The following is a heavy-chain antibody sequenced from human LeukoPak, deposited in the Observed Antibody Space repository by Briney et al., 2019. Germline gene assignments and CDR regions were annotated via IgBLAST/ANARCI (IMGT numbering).Heavy chain of an antibody. CDR1: GGSISSGSYY. J-gene: IGHJ4*02. V-gene: IGHV4-61*02. Sequence: SETLSLTSTVSGGSISSGSYYWSWIRQPAGKGLEWIGRIYTSGSTNYNPSLKSRVTISVDTSKNQFSLKLSSVTAADTAVYYCARENIVLMVYASKGLERYFDYWGQGTLVTVSS. D-gene: IGHD2-8*01. CDR2: IYTSGST. CDR3: ARENIVLMVYASKGLERYFDY.